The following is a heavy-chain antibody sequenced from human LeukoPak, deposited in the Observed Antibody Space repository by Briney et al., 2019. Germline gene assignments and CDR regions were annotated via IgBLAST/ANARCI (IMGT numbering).Heavy chain of an antibody. J-gene: IGHJ4*02. CDR1: GGSLNSGGYY. D-gene: IGHD7-27*01. CDR2: ISYTGST. V-gene: IGHV4-31*03. CDR3: AREQLGNRRFTYLDS. Sequence: PSQTLSLTCTVSGGSLNSGGYYWSWIRQHPGKGLEWIAYISYTGSTYHNPSLKRRVAMSLDASQNQFSLKLSSVTAADTAVYYCAREQLGNRRFTYLDSWGQGTLVTVSS.